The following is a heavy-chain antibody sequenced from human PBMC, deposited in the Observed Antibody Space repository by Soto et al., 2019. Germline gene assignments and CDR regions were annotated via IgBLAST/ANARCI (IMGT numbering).Heavy chain of an antibody. J-gene: IGHJ6*02. Sequence: SETLSLTCTVSGISISSGNYYWSWIRQHPGKGLEWIAYIYYSRNTYYNPSLKSRVTISVDTSENQFSLKLSSMTAADTAVYYCARSPRLGHWARPLFYNGLDVCGRGTTVTVSS. CDR3: ARSPRLGHWARPLFYNGLDV. D-gene: IGHD2-8*01. V-gene: IGHV4-31*03. CDR1: GISISSGNYY. CDR2: IYYSRNT.